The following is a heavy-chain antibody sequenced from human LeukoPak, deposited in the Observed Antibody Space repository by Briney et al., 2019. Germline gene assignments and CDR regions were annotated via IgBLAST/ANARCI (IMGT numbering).Heavy chain of an antibody. CDR2: INPNSGGT. J-gene: IGHJ4*02. D-gene: IGHD6-6*01. V-gene: IGHV1-2*02. CDR1: GYTFPGYY. Sequence: AASVKVSCKASGYTFPGYYMHWVRQAPGQGLEWIGWINPNSGGTNYAQKFQGRVTMTRDTSISTAYMELSRLRSDDTAVYYCAREHSSSSGKVFDYWGQGTLVTVSS. CDR3: AREHSSSSGKVFDY.